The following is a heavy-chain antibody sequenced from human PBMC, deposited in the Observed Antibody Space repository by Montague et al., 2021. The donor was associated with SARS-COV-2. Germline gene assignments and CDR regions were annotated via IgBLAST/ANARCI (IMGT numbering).Heavy chain of an antibody. J-gene: IGHJ3*02. D-gene: IGHD3-22*01. Sequence: SETLSLTCTVSGGSISSYYWSWIRQPPGKGLEWIGYIYYSGSTNYNPSLKSRVTISVDTSKNQFSLKLSSVTAADTAVYYCARDVWYYYDSSDPGAFDIWGQGTMVTVSS. CDR3: ARDVWYYYDSSDPGAFDI. CDR2: IYYSGST. V-gene: IGHV4-59*01. CDR1: GGSISSYY.